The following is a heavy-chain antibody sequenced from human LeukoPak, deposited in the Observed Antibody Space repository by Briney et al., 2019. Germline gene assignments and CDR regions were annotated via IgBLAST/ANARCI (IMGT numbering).Heavy chain of an antibody. Sequence: SETLSLTCTVSGGSISSSSYYWGWIRQPPGKGLEWIGSIYYSGSTYYNPSLKSRVTISVDTSKNQFSLKLSSVTAADTAVYYCARLNAAAGMDVWGQGTTVTVSS. CDR1: GGSISSSSYY. CDR2: IYYSGST. CDR3: ARLNAAAGMDV. V-gene: IGHV4-39*01. J-gene: IGHJ6*02. D-gene: IGHD6-13*01.